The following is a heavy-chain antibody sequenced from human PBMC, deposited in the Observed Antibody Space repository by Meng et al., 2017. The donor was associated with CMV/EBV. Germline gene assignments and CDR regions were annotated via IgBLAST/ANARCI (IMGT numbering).Heavy chain of an antibody. V-gene: IGHV4-38-2*02. CDR1: GYSISSGYY. J-gene: IGHJ4*02. CDR3: ARYLGLSEYYFDY. D-gene: IGHD4/OR15-4a*01. CDR2: IYHSGST. Sequence: SETLSLTCTVSGYSISSGYYWGWIRQPPGKGLEWIGSIYHSGSTYYNPSLKSRVTISVDTSKNQLSLQLSSVTAADTAVYYCARYLGLSEYYFDYWGQGTLVTVSS.